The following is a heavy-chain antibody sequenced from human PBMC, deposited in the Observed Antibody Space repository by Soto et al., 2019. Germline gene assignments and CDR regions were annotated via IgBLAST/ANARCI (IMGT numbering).Heavy chain of an antibody. CDR3: AKDLVGPMVDPLGFDY. CDR1: GFTVSSYA. CDR2: ISGSGGST. J-gene: IGHJ4*02. V-gene: IGHV3-23*01. D-gene: IGHD3-10*01. Sequence: GGSLRLCCAASGFTVSSYAMSWVRQAPGKGLEWVSAISGSGGSTYYADSVKGRFTISRDNSKNTLYLQMNSLRAEDTAVYYCAKDLVGPMVDPLGFDYWGQGTLVTVSS.